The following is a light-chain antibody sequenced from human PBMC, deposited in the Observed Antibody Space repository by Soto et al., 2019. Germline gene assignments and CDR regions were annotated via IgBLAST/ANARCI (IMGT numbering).Light chain of an antibody. J-gene: IGKJ3*01. V-gene: IGKV3-20*01. CDR2: GAS. CDR1: QSVAPNY. CDR3: HQYGTALLT. Sequence: EVVLTQSPGTLSLSPGETATLSCRASQSVAPNYLAWYQQKRGQAPRLLIYGASSRDTGMPDRFSGSGSGTDFTLPISRLEPEEFSVYYCHQYGTALLTFGPGTKVDSK.